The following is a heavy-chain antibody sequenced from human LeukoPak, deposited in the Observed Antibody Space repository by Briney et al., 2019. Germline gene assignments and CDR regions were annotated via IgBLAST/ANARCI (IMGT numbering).Heavy chain of an antibody. CDR3: ACSTYYYDSRGFPARDY. D-gene: IGHD3-22*01. CDR1: GFTFSSYS. V-gene: IGHV3-21*01. CDR2: ISSSSSYI. Sequence: GGSLRLSCSASGFTFSSYSMNWVRQAPGKGREWVLSISSSSSYIYYADSGKVRFTVSRDNTKNSLYLQMKSLMATDTSVYYCACSTYYYDSRGFPARDYWGQGTLVTASS. J-gene: IGHJ4*02.